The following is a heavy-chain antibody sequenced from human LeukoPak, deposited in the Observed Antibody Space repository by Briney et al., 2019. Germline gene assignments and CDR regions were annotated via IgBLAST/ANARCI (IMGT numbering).Heavy chain of an antibody. J-gene: IGHJ4*02. V-gene: IGHV1-8*01. CDR1: GYTFTSYD. Sequence: ASVKVSCKASGYTFTSYDINWVRQATGQGLEWMGWMNPNSGNTGYAQRFQGRVTMTRNTSISTVYMELSNLRSEDTAVYYCARRTISDYWGQGTLVTVSS. CDR2: MNPNSGNT. D-gene: IGHD4/OR15-4a*01. CDR3: ARRTISDY.